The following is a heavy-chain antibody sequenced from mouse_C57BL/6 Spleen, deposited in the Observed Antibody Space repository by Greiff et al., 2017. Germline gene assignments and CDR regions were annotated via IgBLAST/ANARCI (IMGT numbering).Heavy chain of an antibody. V-gene: IGHV1-69*01. CDR2: IYPSDSYT. Sequence: QVQLQQPGAELVMPGASVKLSCKASGYTFTSYWMHWVKQRPGQGLEWIGEIYPSDSYTNYNQKFKGKSTLTVDKSSSSAYMQLRSLTSEDSAVYYCARAGLRRQAWIDYWGQGTLVTVSA. D-gene: IGHD2-4*01. J-gene: IGHJ3*01. CDR3: ARAGLRRQAWIDY. CDR1: GYTFTSYW.